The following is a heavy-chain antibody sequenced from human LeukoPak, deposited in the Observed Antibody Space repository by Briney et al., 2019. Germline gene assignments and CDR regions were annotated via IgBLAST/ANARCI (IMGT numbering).Heavy chain of an antibody. J-gene: IGHJ6*02. CDR3: ARGNGYNTYYYYYGMDV. CDR2: IYHSGST. CDR1: GGSISSGGYS. Sequence: TLSLTCAVSGGSISSGGYSWSWIRQPPGKGLEWIGYIYHSGSTYYNPSLKSRVTISVDRSKNQFSLKLSSVTAADTAVYYCARGNGYNTYYYYYGMDVWGQGTTVTVSS. D-gene: IGHD5-24*01. V-gene: IGHV4-30-2*01.